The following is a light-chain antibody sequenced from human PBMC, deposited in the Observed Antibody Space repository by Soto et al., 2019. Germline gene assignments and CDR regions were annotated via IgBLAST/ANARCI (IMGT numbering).Light chain of an antibody. J-gene: IGLJ2*01. CDR1: SSNIGSNS. CDR3: AAWDDSLSGPV. Sequence: QSAVTQPPSASGTPGQRVTISCSGSSSNIGSNSVFWYQQLPGTAPKLLIFLNNERPSGVPDRFSASKSGTSASLAISGLRSEDEADYYCAAWDDSLSGPVFGGGTKVTVL. V-gene: IGLV1-47*02. CDR2: LNN.